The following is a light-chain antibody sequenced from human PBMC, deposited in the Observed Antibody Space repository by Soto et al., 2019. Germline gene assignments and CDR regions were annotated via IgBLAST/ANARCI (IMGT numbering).Light chain of an antibody. V-gene: IGKV1-5*01. CDR2: DAS. Sequence: IQMTQSPSTLSASVGDRVTVTCRASQSSSGWLAWYQQKPGKAPKLLIYDASTLESGVPSRFSGSGSGTEFTVSASCMEREYFATHSIYEYSRPSPGRFARGTRVEIK. CDR3: YEYSRPSPGR. CDR1: QSSSGW. J-gene: IGKJ4*01.